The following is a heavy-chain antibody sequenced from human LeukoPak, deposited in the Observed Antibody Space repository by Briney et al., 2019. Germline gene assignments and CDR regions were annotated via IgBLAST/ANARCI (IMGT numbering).Heavy chain of an antibody. CDR2: ISYDGSNK. Sequence: QPGGSLRLSCAASGFTFSSYAMHWVRQAPGKGLEWVAVISYDGSNKYYADSVKGQFTISRDNSKNTLYLQMNSLRAEDTAVYYCARDQGVVITYWTFDYWGQGTLVTVSS. V-gene: IGHV3-30-3*01. CDR3: ARDQGVVITYWTFDY. CDR1: GFTFSSYA. J-gene: IGHJ4*02. D-gene: IGHD3-22*01.